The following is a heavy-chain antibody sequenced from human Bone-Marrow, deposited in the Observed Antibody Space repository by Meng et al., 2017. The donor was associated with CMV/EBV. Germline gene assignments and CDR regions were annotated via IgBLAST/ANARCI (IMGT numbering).Heavy chain of an antibody. D-gene: IGHD2-21*01. Sequence: GGSLRLSCATSGLNFKIYGMHWVRQLPGKGLEWVAFIRYDEKTKYYVDSVKGRFTISRDNSKNTLYLQMNSLTVEDTAVYHCVKDFPGDCYPFCYYFSHGMDVWGQGTTVTVSS. V-gene: IGHV3-30*02. J-gene: IGHJ6*02. CDR3: VKDFPGDCYPFCYYFSHGMDV. CDR1: GLNFKIYG. CDR2: IRYDEKTK.